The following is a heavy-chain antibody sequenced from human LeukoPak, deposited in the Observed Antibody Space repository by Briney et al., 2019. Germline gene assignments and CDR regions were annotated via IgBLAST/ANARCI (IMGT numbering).Heavy chain of an antibody. CDR3: ARDLLGWELHYFDY. CDR2: ISGSSSYI. D-gene: IGHD1-26*01. Sequence: GGSLRLSCAASGFTFSTCNMNWVRQAPGKGLEWVSSISGSSSYIYYADSVKGRFSISRDNAKNSLYLQMNSLGAEDTAVYYCARDLLGWELHYFDYWGQGTLVTVSS. V-gene: IGHV3-21*01. CDR1: GFTFSTCN. J-gene: IGHJ4*02.